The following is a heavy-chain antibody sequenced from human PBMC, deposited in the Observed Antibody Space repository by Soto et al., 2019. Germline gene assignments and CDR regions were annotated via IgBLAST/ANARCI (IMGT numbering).Heavy chain of an antibody. V-gene: IGHV3-33*01. CDR3: ARDGSGYDVSDSCCMDV. Sequence: EGSLRLSCAASGFTFSSYGMHWVRQAPGKGLEWVVVIWYDGSNKYYADSVKGRFTISRDNSKNTLYLQMNSLRAEDTAVYFCARDGSGYDVSDSCCMDVWGQGTTVTVSS. D-gene: IGHD5-12*01. CDR2: IWYDGSNK. J-gene: IGHJ6*02. CDR1: GFTFSSYG.